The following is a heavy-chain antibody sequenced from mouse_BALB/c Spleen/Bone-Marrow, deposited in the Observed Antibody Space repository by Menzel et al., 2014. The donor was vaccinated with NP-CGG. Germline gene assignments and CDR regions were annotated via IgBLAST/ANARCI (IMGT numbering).Heavy chain of an antibody. CDR2: INPDSNTI. Sequence: VQLKESGGGLVRPGGSLKLSCAASGFDFSGFWMSWVRQAPGRGLEWIGEINPDSNTINYSPSLKDKFIISRDNAKNTLYLQMSKVGSEDTALYYCARLGYYVSFAYWGQGTLVTVSA. D-gene: IGHD1-1*01. J-gene: IGHJ3*01. CDR1: GFDFSGFW. CDR3: ARLGYYVSFAY. V-gene: IGHV4-1*02.